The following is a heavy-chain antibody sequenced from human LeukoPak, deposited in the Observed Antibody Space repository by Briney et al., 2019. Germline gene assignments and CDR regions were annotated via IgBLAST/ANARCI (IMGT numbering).Heavy chain of an antibody. J-gene: IGHJ6*03. CDR2: IIPIFGTA. Sequence: SVKVSCKASGGTFSSYAISCVRQAPGQGLEWMGRIIPIFGTANYAQKFQGRVTITTDESTSTAYMELSSLRSEDTAVYYCARDHTHYYYMDVWGKGTTVTVSS. CDR3: ARDHTHYYYMDV. CDR1: GGTFSSYA. V-gene: IGHV1-69*05.